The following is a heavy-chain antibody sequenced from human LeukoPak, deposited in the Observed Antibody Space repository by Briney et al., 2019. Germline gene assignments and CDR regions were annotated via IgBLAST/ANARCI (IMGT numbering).Heavy chain of an antibody. CDR2: ISNDGGTM. J-gene: IGHJ4*02. Sequence: PGGTLSLTCAGSGLSLRDYYMNWIRQAPGKGLEWVAYISNDGGTMAYADSVRRRFTISTDNDKNSLFLQMDSLRVEDTAVYYCAREGEHGSSWGQGTLVAVSS. V-gene: IGHV3-11*01. CDR1: GLSLRDYY. D-gene: IGHD6-13*01. CDR3: AREGEHGSS.